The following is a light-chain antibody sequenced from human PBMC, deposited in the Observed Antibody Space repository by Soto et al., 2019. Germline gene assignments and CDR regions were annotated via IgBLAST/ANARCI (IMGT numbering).Light chain of an antibody. J-gene: IGLJ2*01. V-gene: IGLV2-14*01. Sequence: QSALTQPASVSGSPGQSITISCTGSSSDVGGYNYVSWYQQHSGKAPKLMIYEVSNRPSGVSNRFSGSKSGNTASLTISGLQAEDEADYYCSSYTRTTLVVFGGGTKVTVL. CDR3: SSYTRTTLVV. CDR1: SSDVGGYNY. CDR2: EVS.